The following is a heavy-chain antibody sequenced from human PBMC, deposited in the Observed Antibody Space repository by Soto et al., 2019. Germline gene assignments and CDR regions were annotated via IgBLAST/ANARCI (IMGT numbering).Heavy chain of an antibody. J-gene: IGHJ4*02. D-gene: IGHD4-17*01. CDR1: AFTFNNAW. CDR2: IKSKTDGATT. CDR3: TTGFGDYGFH. Sequence: EVQLVESGGGLVKPGGSLRLSCAASAFTFNNAWMNWVRQAPGKGLEWVGRIKSKTDGATTDYAAPVKGRFTISRDDSKNTLDRQMNRLKTEETAVYYCTTGFGDYGFHWGQGTLVTVSS. V-gene: IGHV3-15*07.